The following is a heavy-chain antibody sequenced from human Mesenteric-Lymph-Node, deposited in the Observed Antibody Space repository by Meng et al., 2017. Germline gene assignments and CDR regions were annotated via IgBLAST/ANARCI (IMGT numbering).Heavy chain of an antibody. J-gene: IGHJ4*02. CDR2: IYHSGST. D-gene: IGHD2-21*02. V-gene: IGHV4-4*02. Sequence: QGRRQESGPGLVEPSGTLSLTCAVSGASISSGYWWSWVRQPPGKGLEWIGEIYHSGSTNYNPSLKSRVTISVDESKNQFSLRLSSVTAADTAVYYCARVGAYCGGDCYHPRWGQGTLVTVSS. CDR1: GASISSGYW. CDR3: ARVGAYCGGDCYHPR.